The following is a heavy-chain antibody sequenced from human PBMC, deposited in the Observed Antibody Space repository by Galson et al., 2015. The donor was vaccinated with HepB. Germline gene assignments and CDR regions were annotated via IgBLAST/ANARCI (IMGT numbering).Heavy chain of an antibody. Sequence: SLRLSCAASGFTFSSYGMHWVRQAPGKGLEWVAVISYDGSNKYYADSVKSRFTISRDNSKNTLYVQMNSQRVEDTAVYYCARDSRKHGDRGPYYYYAMDVWGPGTTVTVSS. J-gene: IGHJ6*02. CDR3: ARDSRKHGDRGPYYYYAMDV. CDR1: GFTFSSYG. CDR2: ISYDGSNK. V-gene: IGHV3-30*03. D-gene: IGHD4-17*01.